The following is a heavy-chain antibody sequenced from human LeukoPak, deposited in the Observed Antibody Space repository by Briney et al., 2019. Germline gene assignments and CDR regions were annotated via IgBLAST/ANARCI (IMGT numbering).Heavy chain of an antibody. CDR3: ARDHSSGWDYFDH. J-gene: IGHJ4*02. V-gene: IGHV3-48*01. CDR1: GFTFSSYS. CDR2: ISSSGSTI. Sequence: PGGSLRLSCAASGFTFSSYSMNWVRQAPGKGLEWVSYISSSGSTIYYADSVKGRFTISKDNAKNSLYLQINSLRTEDTAVYYCARDHSSGWDYFDHWGQGTLVTVSS. D-gene: IGHD6-19*01.